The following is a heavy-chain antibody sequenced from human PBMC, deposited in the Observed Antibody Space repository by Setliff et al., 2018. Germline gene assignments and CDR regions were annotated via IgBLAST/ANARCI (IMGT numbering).Heavy chain of an antibody. CDR1: GGSISSSY. CDR2: FYHSGSM. CDR3: VRPHYGSGGYFNSLSAFDI. J-gene: IGHJ3*02. Sequence: SETLSLTCTVSGGSISSSYWSWIRQPPGKGLEWIGYFYHSGSMDYNPSLKGRVTMSVDTSNNQLSLKLTSVSAADTAVYYCVRPHYGSGGYFNSLSAFDIWGRGTMVTVSS. V-gene: IGHV4-59*08. D-gene: IGHD3-10*01.